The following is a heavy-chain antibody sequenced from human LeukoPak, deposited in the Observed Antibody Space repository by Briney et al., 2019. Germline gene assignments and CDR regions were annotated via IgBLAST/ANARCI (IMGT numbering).Heavy chain of an antibody. CDR3: ARGGQGEDSDY. J-gene: IGHJ4*02. Sequence: PGGSLRLSCAASGFTVSSNYMSWVRQAPGKGLEWVSVIYSGGSTYYADSVKGRLTISRDNSKNTLYLQMNSLRAEDTAVYYCARGGQGEDSDYWGQGTLVTVSS. V-gene: IGHV3-53*01. CDR1: GFTVSSNY. CDR2: IYSGGST. D-gene: IGHD3-10*01.